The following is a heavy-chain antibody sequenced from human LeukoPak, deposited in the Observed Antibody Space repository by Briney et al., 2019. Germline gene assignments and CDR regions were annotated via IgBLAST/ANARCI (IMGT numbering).Heavy chain of an antibody. CDR1: GFTFSSYE. D-gene: IGHD3-22*01. J-gene: IGHJ4*02. V-gene: IGHV3-48*03. CDR3: ARHVVAVGFDY. CDR2: ISSSGSTR. Sequence: PGGSLRLSCAASGFTFSSYEMNWVRQAPGKGLEWVSYISSSGSTRYYADSVKGRFTISRDNAKNSLYLQMNSLRAEDTAVYYCARHVVAVGFDYWGQGTLVTVSS.